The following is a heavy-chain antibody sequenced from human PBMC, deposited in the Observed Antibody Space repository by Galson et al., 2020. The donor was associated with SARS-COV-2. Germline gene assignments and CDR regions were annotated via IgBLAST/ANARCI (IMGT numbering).Heavy chain of an antibody. Sequence: ASVKVSCKVSGYTLTELSMHWVRQAPGKGLEWMGGFDPEDGETIYAQKFQGRVTMTEDTSTDTAYMELSSLRSEDTAVYYCATAPSIRGVITSYYYYDGMDVWGQGTTVTVSS. D-gene: IGHD3-10*01. CDR2: FDPEDGET. CDR1: GYTLTELS. J-gene: IGHJ6*02. V-gene: IGHV1-24*01. CDR3: ATAPSIRGVITSYYYYDGMDV.